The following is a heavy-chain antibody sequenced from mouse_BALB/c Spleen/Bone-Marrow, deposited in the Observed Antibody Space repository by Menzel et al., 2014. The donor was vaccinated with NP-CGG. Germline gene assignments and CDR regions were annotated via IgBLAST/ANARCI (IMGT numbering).Heavy chain of an antibody. J-gene: IGHJ4*01. CDR1: GFSLTSYD. CDR2: IWTGGGT. V-gene: IGHV2-9-2*01. CDR3: VRDRRPSYAMDY. Sequence: QVQLKDSGPGLVAPSQSLSITCTVSGFSLTSYDISWIRQPPGKGLEWLGVIWTGGGTNYNSAFMSRLSISKDNSKSQVFLEMNSLQTDDTAIYYCVRDRRPSYAMDYWGQGTSVTVSS.